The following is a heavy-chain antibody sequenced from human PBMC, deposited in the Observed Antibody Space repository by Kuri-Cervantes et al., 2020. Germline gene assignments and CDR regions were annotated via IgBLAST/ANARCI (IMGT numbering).Heavy chain of an antibody. J-gene: IGHJ6*02. V-gene: IGHV3-33*05. CDR2: ISDDGSNK. Sequence: GGSLRLSCAASGFTFSSYGMHWVLQAPDKGLEWAAVISDDGSNKDYEDAVEDRFTISRDKSKNTLYLQMNSLRAKDTAVYYCARDVKDSSSLYGYYYDGMDVWGQGTTVTVSS. CDR1: GFTFSSYG. D-gene: IGHD6-13*01. CDR3: ARDVKDSSSLYGYYYDGMDV.